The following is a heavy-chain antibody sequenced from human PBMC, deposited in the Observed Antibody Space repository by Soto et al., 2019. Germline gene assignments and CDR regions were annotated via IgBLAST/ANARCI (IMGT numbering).Heavy chain of an antibody. D-gene: IGHD1-26*01. Sequence: QVQLVESGGGVVQPGRSLRLSCAASGFTFSSYGMHWVRQAPGKGLAWVAVISYDGSNKYYADSVKGRFTISRDNSKNTLYLQMNSLRAEDTAVYYCAKLPSGSFDYGGQGTLVTVSS. CDR3: AKLPSGSFDY. CDR2: ISYDGSNK. CDR1: GFTFSSYG. V-gene: IGHV3-30*18. J-gene: IGHJ4*02.